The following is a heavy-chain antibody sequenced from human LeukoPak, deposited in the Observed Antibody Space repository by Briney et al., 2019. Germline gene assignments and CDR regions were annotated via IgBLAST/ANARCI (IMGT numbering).Heavy chain of an antibody. D-gene: IGHD6-13*01. V-gene: IGHV3-21*01. CDR2: ISSSSTYI. CDR3: ARDVSSRLNY. Sequence: PGGSLRLSCAASGFTFSSYSVNWVRQAPGKGLEWVSSISSSSTYIYYADSVKGRFTISRDNTKNSLYLQMYSLRAEDTAVYYCARDVSSRLNYWGQGTLVTVSS. CDR1: GFTFSSYS. J-gene: IGHJ4*02.